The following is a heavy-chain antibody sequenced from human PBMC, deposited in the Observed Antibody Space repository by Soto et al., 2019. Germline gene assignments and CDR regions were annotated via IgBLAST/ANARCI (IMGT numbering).Heavy chain of an antibody. CDR3: AVPIVVVVAATDGWFDP. J-gene: IGHJ5*02. V-gene: IGHV3-30-3*01. Sequence: ESGGGVVQPGRSLRLSCAASGFTFSSYAMHWVRQAPGKGLEWVAVISYDGSNKYYADSVKGRFTISRDNSKNTLYLQMNSLRAEDTAVYYCAVPIVVVVAATDGWFDPWGQGTLVTVSS. CDR1: GFTFSSYA. D-gene: IGHD2-15*01. CDR2: ISYDGSNK.